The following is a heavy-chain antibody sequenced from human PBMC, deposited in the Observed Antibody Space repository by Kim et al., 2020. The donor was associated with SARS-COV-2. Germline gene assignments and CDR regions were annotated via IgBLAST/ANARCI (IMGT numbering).Heavy chain of an antibody. D-gene: IGHD6-13*01. CDR2: ISGSGGST. CDR1: GFTFSSYA. V-gene: IGHV3-23*01. J-gene: IGHJ4*02. Sequence: GGSLRLSCAASGFTFSSYAMSWVRQAPGKGLEWVSAISGSGGSTYYADSVKGRFTISRDNSKNTLYLQMNSLRAEDTAVYYCAKDRYSSSWYEGPFDYWGQGTLFAVSS. CDR3: AKDRYSSSWYEGPFDY.